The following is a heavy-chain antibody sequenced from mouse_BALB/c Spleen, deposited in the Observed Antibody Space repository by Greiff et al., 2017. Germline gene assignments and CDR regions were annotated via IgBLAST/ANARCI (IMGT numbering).Heavy chain of an antibody. Sequence: VQLQQSGGGLVKPGGSLKLSCAASGFTFSSYAMSWVRQSPEKRLEWVAEISSGGSYTYYPDTVTGRFTISRDNAKNTLYLELSSLRSEDTAMYYCARDGVLGLLEAMDYWGQGTSVTVSS. J-gene: IGHJ4*01. D-gene: IGHD3-1*01. CDR1: GFTFSSYA. V-gene: IGHV5-9-4*01. CDR2: ISSGGSYT. CDR3: ARDGVLGLLEAMDY.